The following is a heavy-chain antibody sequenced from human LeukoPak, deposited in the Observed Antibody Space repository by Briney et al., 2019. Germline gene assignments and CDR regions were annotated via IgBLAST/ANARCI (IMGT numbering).Heavy chain of an antibody. CDR2: ISYDGSNK. V-gene: IGHV3-30-3*01. J-gene: IGHJ4*02. D-gene: IGHD3-22*01. CDR3: ARGPPDYYDSSGYSLDY. Sequence: HPGRSLRLSCAASGFTFSSYAMHWVRQAPGKGLEWVAVISYDGSNKYYADSVKGRFTISRDNSKNTLYLQMNSLRAEDTAVYYCARGPPDYYDSSGYSLDYWGQGTLVTVSS. CDR1: GFTFSSYA.